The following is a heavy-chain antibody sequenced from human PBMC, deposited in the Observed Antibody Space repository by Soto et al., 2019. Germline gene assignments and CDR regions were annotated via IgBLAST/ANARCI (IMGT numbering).Heavy chain of an antibody. CDR1: GGTFSSYA. V-gene: IGHV1-69*13. J-gene: IGHJ5*02. CDR2: IIPIFGTA. CDR3: ARDRAAIAVAGLATWFDP. D-gene: IGHD6-19*01. Sequence: SVKVSCKASGGTFSSYAISWVRQAPGQGLEWMGGIIPIFGTANYAQKFQGRVTITAGESTSTAYMELSSLRSEDTAVYYCARDRAAIAVAGLATWFDPWGQGTLVTVSS.